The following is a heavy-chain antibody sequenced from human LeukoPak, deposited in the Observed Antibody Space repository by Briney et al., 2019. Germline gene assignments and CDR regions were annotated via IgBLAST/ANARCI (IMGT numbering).Heavy chain of an antibody. D-gene: IGHD4-11*01. J-gene: IGHJ5*02. V-gene: IGHV4-31*03. CDR1: GGSISSGGYY. CDR2: IYYSGST. CDR3: ARDVQQDDYSNFNWFDP. Sequence: PSETLSLTCTVSGGSISSGGYYWSWIRQHPGKGLEWIGYIYYSGSTYYNPSLKSRVTISVDTSKNQFSLKLSSVTAADTAVYYCARDVQQDDYSNFNWFDPWGQGTLVTVSP.